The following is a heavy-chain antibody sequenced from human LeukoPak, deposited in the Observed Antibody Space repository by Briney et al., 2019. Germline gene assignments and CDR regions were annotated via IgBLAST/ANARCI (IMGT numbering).Heavy chain of an antibody. V-gene: IGHV3-21*01. CDR2: ISSSSSYI. Sequence: GGSLRLSCAASGFTFNSYSMNWVRQAPGKGLEWVSSISSSSSYIYYADSVKGRFTISRDNSKNTLYLQMNSLRAEDTAVYYCARDRRVGPDAFDIWGQGTMVTVSS. CDR3: ARDRRVGPDAFDI. J-gene: IGHJ3*02. CDR1: GFTFNSYS.